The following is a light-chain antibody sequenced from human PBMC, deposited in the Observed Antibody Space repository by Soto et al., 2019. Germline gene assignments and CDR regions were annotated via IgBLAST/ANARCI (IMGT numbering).Light chain of an antibody. J-gene: IGKJ4*01. CDR1: QSLSRNY. CDR3: HQYDTSPLT. V-gene: IGKV3-20*01. Sequence: EIVLTQSPGTLSLSPGERATLSCRASQSLSRNYFAWYQLKPGQAPRILIAGTSTRASGIPGRFSGSGSGTDFRLTISRLEPEDFAVYFCHQYDTSPLTFGGGTKVEI. CDR2: GTS.